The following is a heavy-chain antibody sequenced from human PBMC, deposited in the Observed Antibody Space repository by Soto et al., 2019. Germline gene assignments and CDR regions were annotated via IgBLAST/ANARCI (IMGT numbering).Heavy chain of an antibody. J-gene: IGHJ4*02. D-gene: IGHD4-17*01. CDR2: ISGSGGST. CDR3: TTSTVMRNEY. Sequence: EVQLLESGGGLVQPGGSLRLSSAAYGFAFSSYAMSWVRKAPGKGLEWVSAISGSGGSTYYADSVKGRFTISRDNSKNTLYLQMNSLKTEDTAVYYCTTSTVMRNEYWGQGTLVTVSS. V-gene: IGHV3-23*01. CDR1: GFAFSSYA.